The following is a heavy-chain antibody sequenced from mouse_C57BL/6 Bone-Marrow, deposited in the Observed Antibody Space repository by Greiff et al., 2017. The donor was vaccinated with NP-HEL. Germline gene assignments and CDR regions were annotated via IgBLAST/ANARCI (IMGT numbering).Heavy chain of an antibody. D-gene: IGHD1-1*01. J-gene: IGHJ4*01. V-gene: IGHV14-2*01. Sequence: VQLQQSGAELVKPGASVKLSCTASGFNIKDYYMHWVKQRPEQGLEWIGRIDPEDGETKYAPKFQGKATITADTSSNTAYLQLSSLTSEDTAVYYGARSDFPDYYGSSYGAMDYWGKGTSVTVSS. CDR3: ARSDFPDYYGSSYGAMDY. CDR1: GFNIKDYY. CDR2: IDPEDGET.